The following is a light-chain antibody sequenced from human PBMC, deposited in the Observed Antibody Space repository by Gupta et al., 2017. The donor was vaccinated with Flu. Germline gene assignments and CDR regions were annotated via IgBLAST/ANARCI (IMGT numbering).Light chain of an antibody. CDR3: QQSSNWPSIT. Sequence: EIVLTQSPATLSVSPGERATLSCRASQSVSSYLAWYQQKPGQAPRLLIYAASNRATGIPARFSGSGSGTEXTLTISXLEPEDFAVYYCQQSSNWPSITFGXGTKVEIK. CDR1: QSVSSY. CDR2: AAS. J-gene: IGKJ1*01. V-gene: IGKV3-11*01.